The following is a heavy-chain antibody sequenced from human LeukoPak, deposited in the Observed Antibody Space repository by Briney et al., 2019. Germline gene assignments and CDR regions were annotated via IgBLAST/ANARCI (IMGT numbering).Heavy chain of an antibody. V-gene: IGHV3-33*06. CDR3: AKGDSSDPFEH. J-gene: IGHJ4*02. CDR1: GFTFSSYG. D-gene: IGHD3-22*01. CDR2: IWYDGSNQ. Sequence: GRFLRLSCTASGFTFSSYGMHWVRQAPGKGLEWVAVIWYDGSNQQYADSVKGRFTISRDNSGNTVFLQMNSLRPEDTAVYYCAKGDSSDPFEHWGLGTLVTVSS.